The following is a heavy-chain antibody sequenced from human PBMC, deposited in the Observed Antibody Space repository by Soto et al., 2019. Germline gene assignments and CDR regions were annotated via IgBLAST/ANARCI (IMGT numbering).Heavy chain of an antibody. CDR1: GGSISSGGYY. Sequence: SETLSLTCTFSGGSISSGGYYWSWIRQHPGKGLEWIGYIYYSGSTYYNPSLKSRVTISVDTSKNQFSLKLSSVTAADTAVYYCARESLESWFDPWGQGTLVTVSS. CDR3: ARESLESWFDP. V-gene: IGHV4-31*03. D-gene: IGHD3-3*01. CDR2: IYYSGST. J-gene: IGHJ5*02.